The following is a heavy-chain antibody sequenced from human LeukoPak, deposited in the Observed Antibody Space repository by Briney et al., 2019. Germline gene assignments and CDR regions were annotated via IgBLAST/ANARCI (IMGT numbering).Heavy chain of an antibody. CDR1: GGSIRRENYF. J-gene: IGHJ4*02. V-gene: IGHV4-39*01. CDR3: ARPLTYSSSWVDY. CDR2: VYYTGTT. D-gene: IGHD6-13*01. Sequence: PSETLSLTCTFSGGSIRRENYFWGWIRQSPGKGLEWIGNVYYTGTTYYNPSLKSRVIISVDTSMNQFSLKLSSVTAADTAVYYCARPLTYSSSWVDYWGQGTLVTVSS.